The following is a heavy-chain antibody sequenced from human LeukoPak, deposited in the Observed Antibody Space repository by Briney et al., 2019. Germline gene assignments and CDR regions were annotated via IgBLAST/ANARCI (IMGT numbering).Heavy chain of an antibody. CDR1: GGSISSGSYY. CDR2: IYTSGST. Sequence: SETLSLTCTVSGGSISSGSYYWSWIRQPAGKGLEWIGRIYTSGSTNYNPSLKSRLTISVDTSKNQFSLKLSSVTAADTAVYYCARTRGGTIYSYFDYWGQGALVTVSS. V-gene: IGHV4-61*02. CDR3: ARTRGGTIYSYFDY. D-gene: IGHD1-26*01. J-gene: IGHJ4*02.